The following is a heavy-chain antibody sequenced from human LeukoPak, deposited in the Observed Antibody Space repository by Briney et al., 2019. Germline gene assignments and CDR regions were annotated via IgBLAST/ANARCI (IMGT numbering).Heavy chain of an antibody. J-gene: IGHJ4*02. Sequence: ASVKVSCTASGYTFTGYYMHCVRQAPGQRLEWMGWINAGNGNTKYSQKFQGRVTITRDTSASTAYMELSSLRSEDTAVYYCARDFVAGLYYFDYWGQGTLVTVSS. D-gene: IGHD6-19*01. V-gene: IGHV1-3*01. CDR3: ARDFVAGLYYFDY. CDR1: GYTFTGYY. CDR2: INAGNGNT.